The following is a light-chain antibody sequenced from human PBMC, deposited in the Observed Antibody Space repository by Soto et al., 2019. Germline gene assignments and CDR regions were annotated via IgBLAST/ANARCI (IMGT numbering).Light chain of an antibody. CDR3: QQYGGSPRT. V-gene: IGKV3-20*01. J-gene: IGKJ1*01. CDR2: GAS. Sequence: ESLLTPSPGTRSLSPGDSATLSCRASQSISSSLAWYQQKPGQAPRLLIYGASIRATDIPARFSGGGSGTDFTLTISRLEPEDFAVYYCQQYGGSPRTFGQGTKVDIK. CDR1: QSISSS.